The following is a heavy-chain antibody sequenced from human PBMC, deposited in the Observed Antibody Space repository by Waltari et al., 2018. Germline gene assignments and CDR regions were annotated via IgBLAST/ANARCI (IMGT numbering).Heavy chain of an antibody. J-gene: IGHJ4*02. CDR2: ISGGGGIT. D-gene: IGHD3-10*01. CDR3: AKDDADYYGSGTDY. CDR1: GFTFSSYA. V-gene: IGHV3-23*01. Sequence: EVQLLESGGGLVQPGGSLRLSCAASGFTFSSYALTWVRQAPGKGLECVSVISGGGGITYYADSVKGRFTISRDNSKNTLYLQMNSLRAEDTAVYYCAKDDADYYGSGTDYWGQGTLVTVSS.